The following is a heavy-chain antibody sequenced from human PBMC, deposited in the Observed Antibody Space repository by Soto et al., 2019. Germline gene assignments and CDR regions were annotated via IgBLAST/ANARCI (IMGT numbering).Heavy chain of an antibody. CDR2: ISGSGDST. Sequence: EVQLLESGGGLVQPGGSLRLSCAASGFTFSSYAMSWVRQAPGKGLEWVSSISGSGDSTYYADSVKGRFTISRDNSKNTLYLQTNSLRAEDTALYYCAKDTCSSASCYNLFDYWGQGTLVTVSS. D-gene: IGHD2-2*02. V-gene: IGHV3-23*01. J-gene: IGHJ4*02. CDR3: AKDTCSSASCYNLFDY. CDR1: GFTFSSYA.